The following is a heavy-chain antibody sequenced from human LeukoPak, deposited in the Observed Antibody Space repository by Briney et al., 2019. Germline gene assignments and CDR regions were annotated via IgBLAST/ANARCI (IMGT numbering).Heavy chain of an antibody. CDR3: GRLGFWTGFFKDPFVF. CDR1: GFTFSSYW. V-gene: IGHV3-7*01. D-gene: IGHD3/OR15-3a*01. CDR2: IKQDGSEK. Sequence: GGSLRLSCAASGFTFSSYWMSWVRQAPGKGLEWVANIKQDGSEKYYVDSVKGRFTISRDNAKNSLYLQMNSLRAEDTAVYYGGRLGFWTGFFKDPFVFWGEGTMVAASS. J-gene: IGHJ3*01.